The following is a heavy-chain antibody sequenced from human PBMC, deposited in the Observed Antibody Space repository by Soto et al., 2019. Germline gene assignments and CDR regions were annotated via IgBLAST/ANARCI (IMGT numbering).Heavy chain of an antibody. CDR3: ASGPVRLRVGMDV. D-gene: IGHD5-12*01. CDR2: IDYSGST. Sequence: QVQLQESGPGLVKPSQTLSLTCTVSGGSISSGDYYWSWIRQPPGKGLEWIGYIDYSGSTYYNPSLNSRVTISVDTAKNQSSLMLSSVTAADTAVYYCASGPVRLRVGMDVWGQGTTVTVSS. V-gene: IGHV4-30-4*01. J-gene: IGHJ6*02. CDR1: GGSISSGDYY.